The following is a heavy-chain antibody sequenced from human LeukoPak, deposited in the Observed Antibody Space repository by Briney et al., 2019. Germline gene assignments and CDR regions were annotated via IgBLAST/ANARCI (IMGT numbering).Heavy chain of an antibody. D-gene: IGHD3-10*01. CDR3: ARSGYYNGYDY. J-gene: IGHJ4*02. CDR1: GFTLSGHW. CDR2: ISSDGSIT. V-gene: IGHV3-74*03. Sequence: GGSLTLSCVASGFTLSGHWVHWVRQVPGKGLMGVSRISSDGSITTYADSVKGRFTISRDIARNTLYLQMNSLTADDTALYYCARSGYYNGYDYWGQGTLVTVS.